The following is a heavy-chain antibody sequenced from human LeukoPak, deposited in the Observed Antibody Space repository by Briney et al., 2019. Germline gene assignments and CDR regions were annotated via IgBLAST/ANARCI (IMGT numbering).Heavy chain of an antibody. CDR1: GGSFSGYY. CDR2: INHSGST. J-gene: IGHJ4*02. CDR3: ARDRIAAAEAFDY. V-gene: IGHV4-34*01. Sequence: QSSETLSLACAVYGGSFSGYYWSWIRQPPGKGLEWIGEINHSGSTNYNPSLKSRVTISVDTSKNQFSLKLSSVTAADTAVYYCARDRIAAAEAFDYWGQGTLVTVSS. D-gene: IGHD6-13*01.